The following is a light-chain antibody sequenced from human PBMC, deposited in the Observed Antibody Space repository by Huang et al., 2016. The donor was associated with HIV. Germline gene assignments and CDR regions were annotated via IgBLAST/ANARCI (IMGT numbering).Light chain of an antibody. CDR2: GAS. CDR3: QQYNSWSPYT. Sequence: EIVMTQSPATLSLSPGERATLSCRASQSVSSKLAWYQQKAGQAPRLLVHGASTRATGIPGRCSGSGAGKEFTLTISSLQSEDFADYYCQQYNSWSPYTFGQGTKLEIK. V-gene: IGKV3-15*01. J-gene: IGKJ2*01. CDR1: QSVSSK.